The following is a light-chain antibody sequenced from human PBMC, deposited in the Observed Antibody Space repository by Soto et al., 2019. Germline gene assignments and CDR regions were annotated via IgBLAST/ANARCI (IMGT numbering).Light chain of an antibody. CDR3: AAWDDSLIGPV. V-gene: IGLV1-40*01. J-gene: IGLJ3*02. Sequence: QSVLTQPPSVSGAPGQRVTISCTGSSFNIGAAYDVHWYQQLPGTAPKLLIYGNTNRPSGVPDRFSGSKSGTSGSLAISGLRPEDEADYYCAAWDDSLIGPVFGGGTTLTVL. CDR1: SFNIGAAYD. CDR2: GNT.